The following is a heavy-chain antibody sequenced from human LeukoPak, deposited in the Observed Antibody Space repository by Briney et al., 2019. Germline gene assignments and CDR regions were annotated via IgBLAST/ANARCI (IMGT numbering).Heavy chain of an antibody. V-gene: IGHV3-48*02. J-gene: IGHJ4*02. CDR2: ISISSSSI. Sequence: GVSLRLSCAASGFTFSSYSMHWVRQAPGEGGEWFSYISISSSSIYYADSVKGRFTISRDNAKNSLYLQMNSLRDEDTAVYYCVRDGTWYDYWGQGTLVTVSS. D-gene: IGHD1-26*01. CDR1: GFTFSSYS. CDR3: VRDGTWYDY.